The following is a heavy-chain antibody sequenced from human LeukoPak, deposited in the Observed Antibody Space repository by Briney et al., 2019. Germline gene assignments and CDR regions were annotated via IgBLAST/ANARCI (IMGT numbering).Heavy chain of an antibody. CDR2: IYYTGST. J-gene: IGHJ1*01. Sequence: PSETLSLTCTVSGCSINSYYWSWIRQPPRKGLQWIGYIYYTGSTNYNPSLKSRVTISVDTSKNQFSLKLSSVTAADTAVYYCARDGISGSYYAEYFQHWGQGTLVTVSS. CDR3: ARDGISGSYYAEYFQH. V-gene: IGHV4-59*01. CDR1: GCSINSYY. D-gene: IGHD1-26*01.